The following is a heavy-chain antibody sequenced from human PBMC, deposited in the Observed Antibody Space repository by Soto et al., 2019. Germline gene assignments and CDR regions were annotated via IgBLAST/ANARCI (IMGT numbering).Heavy chain of an antibody. V-gene: IGHV1-18*01. CDR3: ASDLRGPHEPSDI. CDR1: GYTFTNYG. CDR2: ISAYNGNT. J-gene: IGHJ3*02. Sequence: ASVKVSCKASGYTFTNYGISWVRQAPGQGLEWMGWISAYNGNTNYAQKFEDRVTMTTDTSTSTAYMELRSLRSDDTAVYYCASDLRGPHEPSDIWGQGTMVTVSS.